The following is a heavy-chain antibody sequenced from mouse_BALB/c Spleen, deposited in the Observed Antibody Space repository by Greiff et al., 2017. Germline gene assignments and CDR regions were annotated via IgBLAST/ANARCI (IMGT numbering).Heavy chain of an antibody. Sequence: ESGPGLVKPSQSLSLTCTVTGYSITSDYAWNWIRQFPGNKLEWMGYISYSGSTSYNPSLKSRISITRDTSKNQFFLQLNSVTTEDTATYYCARRTVYWYFDVWGAGTTVTVSS. D-gene: IGHD4-1*01. CDR3: ARRTVYWYFDV. CDR1: GYSITSDYA. CDR2: ISYSGST. V-gene: IGHV3-2*02. J-gene: IGHJ1*01.